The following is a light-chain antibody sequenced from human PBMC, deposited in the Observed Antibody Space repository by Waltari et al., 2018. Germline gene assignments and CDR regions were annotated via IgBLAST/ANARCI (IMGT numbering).Light chain of an antibody. V-gene: IGLV1-51*02. CDR3: GTWDSSLSGAV. CDR2: EDR. J-gene: IGLJ7*01. CDR1: HPNIWNNY. Sequence: QSVLTQPPSVSAAPGQRVTISCSGGHPNIWNNYVSWYRQFPGTAPKLLIYEDRDRPSGVPGRFSGSKSGTSATLDITGLQAGDEADYYCGTWDSSLSGAVFGGGTHLTVL.